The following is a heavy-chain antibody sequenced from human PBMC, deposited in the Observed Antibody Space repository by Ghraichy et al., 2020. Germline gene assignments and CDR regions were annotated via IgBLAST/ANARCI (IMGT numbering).Heavy chain of an antibody. D-gene: IGHD3-3*01. J-gene: IGHJ6*02. CDR1: GYTFTSYY. Sequence: ASVKVSCKASGYTFTSYYMHWVRQAPGQGLEWMGIINPSGGSTSYAQKFQGRVTMTRDTSTSTVYMELSSLRSEDTAVYYCARGLLIFGVPSYYYYGMDVWGQGTTVTVSS. CDR2: INPSGGST. CDR3: ARGLLIFGVPSYYYYGMDV. V-gene: IGHV1-46*01.